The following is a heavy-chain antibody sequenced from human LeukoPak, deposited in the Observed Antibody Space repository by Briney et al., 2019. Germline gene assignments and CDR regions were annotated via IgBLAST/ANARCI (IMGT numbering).Heavy chain of an antibody. D-gene: IGHD3-22*01. J-gene: IGHJ3*02. CDR1: GGTFSSYA. CDR2: IIPIFGTA. Sequence: GASVKVSCKASGGTFSSYAISWVRQAPGQGLEWMGGIIPIFGTANYAQKFQGRVTITADESTSTAYMELSSLRSEDTAVYYCARVGYYYDSSGYDDAAFDIWGQGTMVTVSS. CDR3: ARVGYYYDSSGYDDAAFDI. V-gene: IGHV1-69*13.